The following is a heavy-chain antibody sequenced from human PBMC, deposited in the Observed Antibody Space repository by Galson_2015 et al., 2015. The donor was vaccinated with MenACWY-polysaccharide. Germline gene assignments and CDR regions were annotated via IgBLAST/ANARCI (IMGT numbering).Heavy chain of an antibody. CDR2: IKSDGSST. J-gene: IGHJ4*02. D-gene: IGHD5-12*01. CDR1: GFTFSTYW. Sequence: SLRLSCAASGFTFSTYWMHWVRQAPGKGLVWVSRIKSDGSSTNYADSVKGRFTISRDNAKSTLYLQMNSLRAEDTALYYCARGYSAYDWGQGPLVTVSA. V-gene: IGHV3-74*01. CDR3: ARGYSAYD.